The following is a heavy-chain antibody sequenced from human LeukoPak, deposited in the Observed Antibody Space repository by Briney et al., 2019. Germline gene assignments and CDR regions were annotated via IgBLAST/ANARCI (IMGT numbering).Heavy chain of an antibody. Sequence: TSETLSLTCTVSGVSISSSNSYWGWIRQPPGKGLEWIGSIYYTGNTYYNASLKSQVSISIDTSKNQFSLKLSSVTAADTAVYYCASSDPLYDSSGYYSSYYFDYWGQGTLVTVSS. CDR3: ASSDPLYDSSGYYSSYYFDY. CDR1: GVSISSSNSY. D-gene: IGHD3-22*01. V-gene: IGHV4-39*07. CDR2: IYYTGNT. J-gene: IGHJ4*02.